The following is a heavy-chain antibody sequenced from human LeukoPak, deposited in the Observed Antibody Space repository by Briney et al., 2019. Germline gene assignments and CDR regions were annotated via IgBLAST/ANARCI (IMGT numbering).Heavy chain of an antibody. V-gene: IGHV1-8*02. CDR2: MNPNSGNT. CDR1: GYTFSSYY. CDR3: ARVPPGSMVRGVIIPSTFGGFDP. D-gene: IGHD3-10*01. J-gene: IGHJ5*02. Sequence: GASVKVSCKASGYTFSSYYMHWVRQVPGQGLEWMGWMNPNSGNTGYAQKFQGRVTMTRNTSISTAYMELSSLRSEDTAVYYCARVPPGSMVRGVIIPSTFGGFDPWGQGTLVTVSS.